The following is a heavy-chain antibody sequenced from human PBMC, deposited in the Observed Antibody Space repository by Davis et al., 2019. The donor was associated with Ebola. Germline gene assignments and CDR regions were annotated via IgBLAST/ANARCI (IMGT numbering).Heavy chain of an antibody. D-gene: IGHD1-7*01. Sequence: SETLSLTCAVSGGSISSGTYSWNWIRQTPGKGLEWIGHIYHSGTTYVHPSLKSRVTLSLDLSKNQFFLKLTSVSAADTAVYYCAREGTAGFNWLDHWGQGTLVTVSS. V-gene: IGHV4-30-2*01. CDR1: GGSISSGTYS. CDR2: IYHSGTT. J-gene: IGHJ5*02. CDR3: AREGTAGFNWLDH.